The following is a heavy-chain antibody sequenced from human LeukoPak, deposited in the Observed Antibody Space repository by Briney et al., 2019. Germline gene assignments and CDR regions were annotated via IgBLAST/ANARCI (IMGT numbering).Heavy chain of an antibody. J-gene: IGHJ4*02. V-gene: IGHV1-18*01. Sequence: ASVRVACKASGYTFTSYGISWVRQAPGQGLEWMGWISAYNGNTNYAQKLQGRVTMTTDTSTSTAYMELRSLRSDDTAVYYCARDLWDGDYFGYWGQGTLVTVSS. D-gene: IGHD1-26*01. CDR2: ISAYNGNT. CDR1: GYTFTSYG. CDR3: ARDLWDGDYFGY.